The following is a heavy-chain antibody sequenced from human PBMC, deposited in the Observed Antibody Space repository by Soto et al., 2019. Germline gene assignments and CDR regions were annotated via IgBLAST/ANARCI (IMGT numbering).Heavy chain of an antibody. CDR1: GFTFSSYA. V-gene: IGHV3-23*01. CDR3: ANGCGGTCYSRIHY. J-gene: IGHJ4*02. Sequence: EVQLLESGGGLVQPGGSLRLSCAASGFTFSSYAMSWVRQAPGKGLEWVSGISDSGGSTYYADSVKGPFTISRDNSKHTLYLQMNRLRAEDTAVYYCANGCGGTCYSRIHYWGQGTLVTVTS. CDR2: ISDSGGST. D-gene: IGHD2-15*01.